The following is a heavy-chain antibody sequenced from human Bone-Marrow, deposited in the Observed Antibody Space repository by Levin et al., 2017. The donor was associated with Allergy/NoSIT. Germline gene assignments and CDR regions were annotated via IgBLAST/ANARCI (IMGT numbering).Heavy chain of an antibody. CDR2: FDPEDGET. CDR3: ATTEDYLWGSWRFDY. CDR1: DYSLTELS. J-gene: IGHJ4*02. V-gene: IGHV1-24*01. Sequence: GESLKISCKIFDYSLTELSMHWVRQAPGQGLEWMGGFDPEDGETIYPQKFQGRVTMAEDTSTDTAYMELRNLTSEDTAVYYCATTEDYLWGSWRFDYWGQGSLVSVSS. D-gene: IGHD3-16*01.